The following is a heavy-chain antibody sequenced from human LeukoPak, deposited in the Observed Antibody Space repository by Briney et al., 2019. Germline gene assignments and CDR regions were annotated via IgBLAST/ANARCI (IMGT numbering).Heavy chain of an antibody. CDR2: INPNSGGT. Sequence: GASVKVSCKASGYTFTGYYMHWVRQAPGQGLEWMGWINPNSGGTNYAQKFQGRVTMTRDTSISTAYMELSRLRFDDTAVYYCARSPGYRSSWVPFDYWGQGTLVTVSS. CDR3: ARSPGYRSSWVPFDY. J-gene: IGHJ4*02. V-gene: IGHV1-2*02. D-gene: IGHD6-13*01. CDR1: GYTFTGYY.